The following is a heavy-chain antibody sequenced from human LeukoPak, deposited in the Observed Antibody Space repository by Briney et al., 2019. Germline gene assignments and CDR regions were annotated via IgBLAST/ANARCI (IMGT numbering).Heavy chain of an antibody. J-gene: IGHJ4*02. D-gene: IGHD2-8*01. Sequence: SEALSLTCAVSGYSISSGYYWGWIRQPPGKGLEWIGSIYHSGSTYYNPSLKSRVTISVDTSKNQFSLKLSSVTAADTAVYYCARLMPRNFDYWGQGTLVTVSS. CDR3: ARLMPRNFDY. V-gene: IGHV4-38-2*01. CDR1: GYSISSGYY. CDR2: IYHSGST.